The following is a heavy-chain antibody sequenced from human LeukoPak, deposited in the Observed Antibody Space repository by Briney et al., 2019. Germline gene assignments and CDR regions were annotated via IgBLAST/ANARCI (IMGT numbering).Heavy chain of an antibody. V-gene: IGHV4-31*03. CDR3: ARDGGIMIFGVAPHAFDI. D-gene: IGHD3-3*01. Sequence: PSETLSLTCSVSGDSISSGGYYWSWIRQHPGKGLEWIGYTYYSGSTYYNPSLKSRVTISVDTSKKQFSLKLSSVTAADTAVYYCARDGGIMIFGVAPHAFDIWGQGTMVTVSS. CDR2: TYYSGST. CDR1: GDSISSGGYY. J-gene: IGHJ3*02.